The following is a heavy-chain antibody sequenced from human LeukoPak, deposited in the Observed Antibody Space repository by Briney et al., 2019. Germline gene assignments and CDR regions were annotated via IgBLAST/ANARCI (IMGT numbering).Heavy chain of an antibody. D-gene: IGHD3-10*01. CDR1: GYTFTGYY. V-gene: IGHV1-2*02. Sequence: GASVKVSCKASGYTFTGYYIHWVRQAPGQGLEWMGWINPNSGGTNYAQKFQGRVTITRDTSISTAYMELSRLRSDDTAVYYCASPAKGVRGGAYYYYLVMDVCGQGATVTVSS. J-gene: IGHJ6*01. CDR2: INPNSGGT. CDR3: ASPAKGVRGGAYYYYLVMDV.